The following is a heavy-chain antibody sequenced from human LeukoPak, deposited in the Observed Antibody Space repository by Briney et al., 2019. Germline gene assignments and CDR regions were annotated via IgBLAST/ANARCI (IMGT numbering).Heavy chain of an antibody. J-gene: IGHJ4*02. D-gene: IGHD6-25*01. V-gene: IGHV4-59*01. CDR1: VGSISSYY. CDR3: ARTLSFDGYRDY. CDR2: IYYSGST. Sequence: SETLSLTCTVSVGSISSYYWSWIRQPPGKGLEWIGYIYYSGSTNYNPALKSRVTISVDTSKNQFSLKLPSVTAADTAVYYCARTLSFDGYRDYWGQGTLVTVSS.